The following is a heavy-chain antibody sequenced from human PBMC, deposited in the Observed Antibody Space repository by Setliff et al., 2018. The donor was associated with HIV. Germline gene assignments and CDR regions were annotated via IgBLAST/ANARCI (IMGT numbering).Heavy chain of an antibody. D-gene: IGHD2-2*01. V-gene: IGHV1-18*01. CDR3: AREPTGSPSDY. CDR1: GDTITNYG. J-gene: IGHJ4*02. CDR2: ISPHSGNS. Sequence: ASVKVSCKASGDTITNYGLSWVRQTPGQGLEWMGWISPHSGNSDCAEKFQDRVTITTDTSTSTAYMELRSLRSDDTALYYCAREPTGSPSDYWGQGTLVTVSS.